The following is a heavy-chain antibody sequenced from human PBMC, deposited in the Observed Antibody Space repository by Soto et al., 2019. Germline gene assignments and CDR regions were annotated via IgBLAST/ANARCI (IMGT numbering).Heavy chain of an antibody. CDR1: GFSLSTSGVG. D-gene: IGHD2-15*01. J-gene: IGHJ4*02. V-gene: IGHV2-5*01. Sequence: ESGPTLVNPTQTLTLTCTFSGFSLSTSGVGVGWIRQPPGKALEWLVLIYWNDDKRYSPSLKSRLTITKDTSKNQVVLTMTNMDPVDTATYYCALSSRVVVAATYSTWYFDYWGQGTLVTVSS. CDR2: IYWNDDK. CDR3: ALSSRVVVAATYSTWYFDY.